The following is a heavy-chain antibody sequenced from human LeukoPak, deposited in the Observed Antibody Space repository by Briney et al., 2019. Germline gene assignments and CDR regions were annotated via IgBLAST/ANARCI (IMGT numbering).Heavy chain of an antibody. D-gene: IGHD3-10*01. V-gene: IGHV3-66*01. Sequence: QSGGSLRLSCAASGFTVSSNYMSWVRQAPGKGLEWVSVIYSGGSTYYADSVKGRFTISRDNSKNTLYLQMNNLRAEDAAVYYCARDMGSGSSYGDFDYWGQGTLVTVSS. CDR2: IYSGGST. J-gene: IGHJ4*02. CDR3: ARDMGSGSSYGDFDY. CDR1: GFTVSSNY.